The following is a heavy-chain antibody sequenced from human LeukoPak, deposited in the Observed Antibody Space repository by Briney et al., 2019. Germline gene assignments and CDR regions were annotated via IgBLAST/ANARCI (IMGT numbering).Heavy chain of an antibody. V-gene: IGHV4-4*07. CDR2: IYISGNT. J-gene: IGHJ5*02. D-gene: IGHD6-13*01. Sequence: SETLSLTCTVSGGSISSFYWTWIRQSAGKGLEWIGRIYISGNTNYNPSLKSRVTMSVDTSKNQFSLKLSSVTAADTAVYYCARGRGAAAGTSWGQGTLVTVSS. CDR3: ARGRGAAAGTS. CDR1: GGSISSFY.